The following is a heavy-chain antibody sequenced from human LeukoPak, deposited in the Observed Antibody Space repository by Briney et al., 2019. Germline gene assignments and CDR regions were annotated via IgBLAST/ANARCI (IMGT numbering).Heavy chain of an antibody. CDR2: MNPNSGNT. D-gene: IGHD6-13*01. Sequence: ASVKVSCKASGYTFTSYDINWVRQATGQGLEWMGWMNPNSGNTGYAQKFQGRVTMTRNTSISTAYIELSSLRSEDTAVYYCARVSSSWRRDFDYWGQGTLVTVSS. CDR1: GYTFTSYD. CDR3: ARVSSSWRRDFDY. J-gene: IGHJ4*02. V-gene: IGHV1-8*01.